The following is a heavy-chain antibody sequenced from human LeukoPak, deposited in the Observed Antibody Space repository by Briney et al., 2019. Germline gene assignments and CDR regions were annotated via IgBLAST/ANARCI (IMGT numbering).Heavy chain of an antibody. J-gene: IGHJ5*02. V-gene: IGHV3-21*01. Sequence: PGGSLRLSCAASGFTFSSYSMTWVRQAPGKGLEWVSSVSGSNTYIYYADSVKGRFTISRDNAQNSLYLQMNSLRAEDTAVYYCARTLPSFSWSKRDWFDPWGQGTLVTVSS. D-gene: IGHD6-13*01. CDR2: VSGSNTYI. CDR3: ARTLPSFSWSKRDWFDP. CDR1: GFTFSSYS.